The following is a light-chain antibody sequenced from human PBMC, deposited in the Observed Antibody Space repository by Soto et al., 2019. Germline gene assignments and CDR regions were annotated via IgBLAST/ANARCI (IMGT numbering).Light chain of an antibody. CDR2: LNSNGRH. J-gene: IGLJ2*01. Sequence: QLVLTQSPSASASLGASVKLTCTLSSGHSNYAIAWHQQLPEKGPRYLMKLNSNGRHSKGDGIPDRFSGSSSGAERYLTISSLQSEDEADYYCQTWDTGHVVFGGGTKLTVL. CDR3: QTWDTGHVV. V-gene: IGLV4-69*01. CDR1: SGHSNYA.